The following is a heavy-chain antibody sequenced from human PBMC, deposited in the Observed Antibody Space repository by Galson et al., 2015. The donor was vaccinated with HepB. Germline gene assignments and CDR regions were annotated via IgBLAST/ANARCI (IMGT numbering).Heavy chain of an antibody. CDR3: ARDRSELVKPNYFDY. CDR1: GGTFSSYA. V-gene: IGHV1-69*13. D-gene: IGHD6-6*01. J-gene: IGHJ4*02. CDR2: IIPIFGTA. Sequence: SVKVSCKASGGTFSSYAISWVRQAPGQGLEWMGGIIPIFGTANYAQKFQGRVTITADESTSTAYMELSSLRSEDTAVYYCARDRSELVKPNYFDYWGQGTLVTVSS.